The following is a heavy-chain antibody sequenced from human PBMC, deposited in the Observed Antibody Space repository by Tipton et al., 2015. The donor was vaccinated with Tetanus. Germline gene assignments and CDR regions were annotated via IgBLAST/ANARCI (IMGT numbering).Heavy chain of an antibody. CDR2: IWYDGSNK. CDR1: GFTFSSYG. Sequence: SLRLSCAASGFTFSSYGMHWVRQAPGKGLEWVAVIWYDGSNKYYADSVKGRFTISRDNSKNTLYLQMNSLRAEDTAVYYCARDLWFGEATQDEWLDYWGQGTLVTVSS. CDR3: ARDLWFGEATQDEWLDY. D-gene: IGHD3-10*01. J-gene: IGHJ4*02. V-gene: IGHV3-33*01.